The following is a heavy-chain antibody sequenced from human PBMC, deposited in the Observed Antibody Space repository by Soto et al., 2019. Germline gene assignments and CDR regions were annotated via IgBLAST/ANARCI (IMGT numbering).Heavy chain of an antibody. CDR3: ARVIVVVVAATGTYYYYGMDV. V-gene: IGHV1-69*01. CDR1: GGTFSSYA. D-gene: IGHD2-15*01. Sequence: QVQLVQFGAEVQKPGSSVKVSCKASGGTFSSYAISWVRQAPGQGLEWMGGIIPIFGTAHYAQKFQGRVTITADESTSTAYMELSSLRSEDTAVYYCARVIVVVVAATGTYYYYGMDVWGQGTTVTVSS. J-gene: IGHJ6*02. CDR2: IIPIFGTA.